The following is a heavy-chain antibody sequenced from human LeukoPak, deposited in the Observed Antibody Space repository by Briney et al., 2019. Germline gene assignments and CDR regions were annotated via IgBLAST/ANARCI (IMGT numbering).Heavy chain of an antibody. CDR1: GGSPSSYY. D-gene: IGHD2-15*01. J-gene: IGHJ6*03. V-gene: IGHV4-59*01. CDR2: IYYSGST. Sequence: SETLSLTCTVSGGSPSSYYWSWIRQPPGKGRGWIGYIYYSGSTNYNPSLKSRVTISVDTSKNQFSMKRSSGSAADTAVYYCARGYCSGGSCYHYYDMDVWGKGTTVTVSS. CDR3: ARGYCSGGSCYHYYDMDV.